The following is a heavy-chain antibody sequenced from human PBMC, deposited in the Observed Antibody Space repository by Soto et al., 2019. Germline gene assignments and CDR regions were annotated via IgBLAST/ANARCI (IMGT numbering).Heavy chain of an antibody. CDR3: ARAVNHDFWSGYSRFDY. V-gene: IGHV4-31*03. Sequence: PSETLSLTCSVSGGSTSSGCFYWSWIRHHPGKGLEWIGYIYYNGDTYYNPSLKNRVTISVDTSKNQFYLKLSSVTAADTAVYYCARAVNHDFWSGYSRFDYWREGNLFTVSS. J-gene: IGHJ4*02. D-gene: IGHD3-3*01. CDR2: IYYNGDT. CDR1: GGSTSSGCFY.